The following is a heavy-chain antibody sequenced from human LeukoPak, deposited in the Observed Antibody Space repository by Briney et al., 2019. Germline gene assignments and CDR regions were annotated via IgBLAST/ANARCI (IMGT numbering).Heavy chain of an antibody. Sequence: ASVKASCKASGYTFSSYGISWLRQAPGQGLEWMGWISGYNGNTNYAQNFQGRVTMTTDTSTSTLYMEVRSLRSDDTAVYYCARDNGHKSVDYWGQGTLVTVSS. CDR2: ISGYNGNT. V-gene: IGHV1-18*01. D-gene: IGHD2-21*01. J-gene: IGHJ4*02. CDR3: ARDNGHKSVDY. CDR1: GYTFSSYG.